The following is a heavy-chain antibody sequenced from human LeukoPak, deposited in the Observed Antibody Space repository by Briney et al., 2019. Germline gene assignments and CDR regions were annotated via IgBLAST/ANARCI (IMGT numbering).Heavy chain of an antibody. CDR1: GYTFTSYY. CDR2: INPSGGST. V-gene: IGHV1-46*01. J-gene: IGHJ6*02. D-gene: IGHD2-8*01. CDR3: ARVTTRMLDYYYGMDV. Sequence: SVKVSCKASGYTFTSYYMHWVRQAPGQGLEWMGIINPSGGSTSYAQKFQGRVTMTRDTSTSTVYMELSSLRSEDTAVYYCARVTTRMLDYYYGMDVWGQGTTVTVSS.